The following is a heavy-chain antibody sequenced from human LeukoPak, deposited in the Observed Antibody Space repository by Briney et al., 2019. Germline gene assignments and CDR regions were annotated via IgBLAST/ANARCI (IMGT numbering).Heavy chain of an antibody. V-gene: IGHV3-21*01. J-gene: IGHJ4*02. Sequence: GGSLRLSCAASGFTFSSYSMNWVRQAPGKGLEWGSSISSSSSYIYYADSVKGRFTISRDNAKNSLYLQMNSLRAEDTAVYYCASYGSGVIDYWGQGTLVTVSS. D-gene: IGHD3-10*01. CDR1: GFTFSSYS. CDR3: ASYGSGVIDY. CDR2: ISSSSSYI.